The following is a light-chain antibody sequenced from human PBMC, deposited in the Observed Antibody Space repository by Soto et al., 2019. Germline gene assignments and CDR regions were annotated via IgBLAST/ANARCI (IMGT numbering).Light chain of an antibody. V-gene: IGKV1-5*03. J-gene: IGKJ2*01. CDR1: RSISTW. Sequence: DIQMTQSPSTLSASVGDRVTITCRARRSISTWLAWYQQKPGRAPKLLIYKASSLDSGVPSRFSGSGSVTEFTLTISSLQPDDFATYYCQQYNTYPITFGQGTKLEIK. CDR2: KAS. CDR3: QQYNTYPIT.